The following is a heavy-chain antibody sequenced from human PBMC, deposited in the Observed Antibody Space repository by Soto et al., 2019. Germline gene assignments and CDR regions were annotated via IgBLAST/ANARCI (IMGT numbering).Heavy chain of an antibody. CDR3: ARGWFGPDV. CDR2: IDNAGTDS. V-gene: IGHV3-74*01. Sequence: EVQLVESGGGLVQPGGSLRLSCAASGFTLSGRSMHWVRQAPGKWLVWVSGIDNAGTDSTYADSVKGRFNSSRDNAKNMLYLQMNSLRVEDTAVYYCARGWFGPDVWGKGTTVTVSS. D-gene: IGHD3-10*01. CDR1: GFTLSGRS. J-gene: IGHJ6*04.